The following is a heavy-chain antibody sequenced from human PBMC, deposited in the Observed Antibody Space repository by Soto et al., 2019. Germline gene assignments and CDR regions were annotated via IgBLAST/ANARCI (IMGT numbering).Heavy chain of an antibody. CDR1: GFILSGAW. V-gene: IGHV3-15*07. CDR2: TKSKVDGRTI. Sequence: GGSLRLSCAVSGFILSGAWMNWVRQAPGKGLEWVGRTKSKVDGRTIDYAAFVKGRFTISRDDSKNTLYLQMNSLKTEDTAVYYCTNAALALYDIEYWGDGTLVTVSP. CDR3: TNAALALYDIEY. D-gene: IGHD3-22*01. J-gene: IGHJ4*01.